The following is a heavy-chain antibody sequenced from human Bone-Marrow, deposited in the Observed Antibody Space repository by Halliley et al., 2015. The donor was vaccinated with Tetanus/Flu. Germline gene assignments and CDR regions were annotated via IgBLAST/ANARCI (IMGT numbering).Heavy chain of an antibody. J-gene: IGHJ5*02. Sequence: RGVGSISNIFYGGSTNYYPSLKGRVTISLDTSKGQFSLKLCSVTAADTAVYYCAGGSGWTAETWGQGTLVTVSS. D-gene: IGHD6-19*01. CDR3: AGGSGWTAET. V-gene: IGHV4-59*01. CDR2: IFYGGST.